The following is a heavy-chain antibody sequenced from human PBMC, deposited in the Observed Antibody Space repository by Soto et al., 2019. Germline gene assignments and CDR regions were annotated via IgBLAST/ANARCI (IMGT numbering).Heavy chain of an antibody. Sequence: SVKVSCKASGGTFSSYAISWVRQAPGQGLEWMGGIIPIFGTANYAQKFQGRVTITADESTSTAYTELSSLRSEDTAVYYCATSRGSGYYDSSGYYYIDRCPGYWGQGTLVTVSS. D-gene: IGHD3-22*01. CDR3: ATSRGSGYYDSSGYYYIDRCPGY. J-gene: IGHJ4*02. CDR2: IIPIFGTA. CDR1: GGTFSSYA. V-gene: IGHV1-69*13.